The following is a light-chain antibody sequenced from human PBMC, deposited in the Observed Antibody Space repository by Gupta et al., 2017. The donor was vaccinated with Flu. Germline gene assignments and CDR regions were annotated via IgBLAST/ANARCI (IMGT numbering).Light chain of an antibody. CDR3: SSYTSTSTFYV. V-gene: IGLV2-14*01. Sequence: QSALTQPASVSGSPGQSITISCTGTSSDVGGSDYVPWYQQHPDKAPKLIIYDVTNRPSGVSSRFSGSKSGNTASLTISGLQAEDETDYYCSSYTSTSTFYVFGTGTKVTVL. CDR1: SSDVGGSDY. J-gene: IGLJ1*01. CDR2: DVT.